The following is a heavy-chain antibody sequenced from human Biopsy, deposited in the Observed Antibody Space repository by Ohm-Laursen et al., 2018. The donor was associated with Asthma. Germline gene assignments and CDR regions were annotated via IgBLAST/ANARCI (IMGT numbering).Heavy chain of an antibody. D-gene: IGHD3-10*01. CDR1: GYTFNSAG. J-gene: IGHJ6*02. Sequence: ASVKVSCETSGYTFNSAGITWVRQAPGQGLEWMGWISVYNGNTEVAQKLQDRVTMITDTSTSTAYMELRSLRSDDTAVYFCARAVDYSHYYGIDVWGQGTTVTVS. CDR2: ISVYNGNT. CDR3: ARAVDYSHYYGIDV. V-gene: IGHV1-18*01.